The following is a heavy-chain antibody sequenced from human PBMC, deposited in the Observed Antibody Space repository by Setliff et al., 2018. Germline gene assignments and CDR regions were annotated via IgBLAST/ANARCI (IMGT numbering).Heavy chain of an antibody. V-gene: IGHV4-34*01. CDR3: ATPGRRFGESIDY. CDR2: INHSGST. J-gene: IGHJ4*02. D-gene: IGHD3-10*01. CDR1: GGSFSGYY. Sequence: LSLTCAVYGGSFSGYYWSWIRQPPGKGLEWIGEINHSGSTNYNPSLKSRVTISVDTSKNQFSLKLTSVTAADTAVYYCATPGRRFGESIDYWGQGTLVTVSS.